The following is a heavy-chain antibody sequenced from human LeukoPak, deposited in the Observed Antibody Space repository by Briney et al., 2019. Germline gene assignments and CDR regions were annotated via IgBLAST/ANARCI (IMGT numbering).Heavy chain of an antibody. V-gene: IGHV4-39*07. Sequence: SETLSLTCTVSGGSISSSSYYWGWIRQPPGKGLEWIGSIYYSGSTYYNPSLKSRVTISVDTSKNQFSLKLSSVTAADTAVYCCARDTSDIVVVPAAIFDYWGQGTLVTVSS. CDR3: ARDTSDIVVVPAAIFDY. J-gene: IGHJ4*02. D-gene: IGHD2-2*01. CDR1: GGSISSSSYY. CDR2: IYYSGST.